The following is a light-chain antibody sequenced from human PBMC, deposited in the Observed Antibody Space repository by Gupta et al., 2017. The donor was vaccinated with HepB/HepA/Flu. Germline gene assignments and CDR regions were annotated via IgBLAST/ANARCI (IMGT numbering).Light chain of an antibody. CDR3: QQYGSSPCS. CDR1: QSVSSSY. Sequence: DIVLTQSPGTLSLSPGERATLSCRASQSVSSSYLAWYQQKPGQALRLLIYGASNRATGIPDKFSGSGSGSDFTLTISRLEPEDFAVYYCQQYGSSPCSFGQGTKLEIK. CDR2: GAS. V-gene: IGKV3-20*01. J-gene: IGKJ2*04.